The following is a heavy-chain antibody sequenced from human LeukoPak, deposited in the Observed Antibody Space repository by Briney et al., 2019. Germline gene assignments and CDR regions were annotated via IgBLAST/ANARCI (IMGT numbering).Heavy chain of an antibody. Sequence: PSETLSLTCTVSGGSISSGGYYWSWIRQHPGKGLEWIGYIYYSGSTYYNPSLKSRVTISVDTSKNQFSLKLSSVTAADTAVYYCARDQSLIAAAGTHYFDYWGQGTLVTVSS. CDR2: IYYSGST. J-gene: IGHJ4*02. V-gene: IGHV4-31*03. D-gene: IGHD6-13*01. CDR1: GGSISSGGYY. CDR3: ARDQSLIAAAGTHYFDY.